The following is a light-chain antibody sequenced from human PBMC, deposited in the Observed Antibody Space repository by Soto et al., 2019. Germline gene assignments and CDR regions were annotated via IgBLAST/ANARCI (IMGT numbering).Light chain of an antibody. CDR2: GAS. Sequence: EIVMTQSPATLSVSPGERATLSCRASQSVSSNLAWYQQKPGQAPRLLIYGASTRATGIPARFSGSGSGTEFTLTISCLKSEDFAVYYCQQYNNWPGTFGQGTKVEIK. CDR3: QQYNNWPGT. J-gene: IGKJ1*01. V-gene: IGKV3-15*01. CDR1: QSVSSN.